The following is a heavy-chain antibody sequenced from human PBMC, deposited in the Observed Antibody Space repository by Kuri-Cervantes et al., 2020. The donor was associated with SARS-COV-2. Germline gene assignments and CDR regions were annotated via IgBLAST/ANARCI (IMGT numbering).Heavy chain of an antibody. CDR2: INPNSGGT. V-gene: IGHV1-2*02. Sequence: ASVKVSCKASGGTFSSYAISWVRQAPGQGLEWMGWINPNSGGTNYAQKFQGRVTMTRDTSISTAYMELSRLRSEDTAVYYCATAYCGGDCYSRADAFDIWGQGTMVTVSS. D-gene: IGHD2-21*01. J-gene: IGHJ3*02. CDR1: GGTFSSYA. CDR3: ATAYCGGDCYSRADAFDI.